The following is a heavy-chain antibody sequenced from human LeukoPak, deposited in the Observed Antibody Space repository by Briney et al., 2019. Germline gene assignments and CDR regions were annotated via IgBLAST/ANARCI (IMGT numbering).Heavy chain of an antibody. CDR3: ARAGLRSDAFDI. Sequence: ASVKVSCKASGYTFTSYDINWVRQATGQGLEWMGWINPNSGNTGYAQKFQGRVTMTRNTSISTAYMELSSLRSEDTAVYYCARAGLRSDAFDIWGQGTMVTVSS. V-gene: IGHV1-8*01. J-gene: IGHJ3*02. D-gene: IGHD5-12*01. CDR2: INPNSGNT. CDR1: GYTFTSYD.